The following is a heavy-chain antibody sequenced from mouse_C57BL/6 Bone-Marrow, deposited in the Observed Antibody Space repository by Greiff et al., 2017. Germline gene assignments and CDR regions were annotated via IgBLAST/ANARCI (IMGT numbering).Heavy chain of an antibody. CDR3: ARMGWSFDY. J-gene: IGHJ2*01. CDR1: GYTFTSYW. CDR2: IDPSDSYT. Sequence: VQLQQPGAELVKPGASVKLSCKASGYTFTSYWMQWVKQRPGQGLEWIGEIDPSDSYTNYTQKFKGKATLTVDTSSSTAYMQLSSLTSEDSAVYYCARMGWSFDYWGQGTTLTVSS. V-gene: IGHV1-50*01. D-gene: IGHD2-3*01.